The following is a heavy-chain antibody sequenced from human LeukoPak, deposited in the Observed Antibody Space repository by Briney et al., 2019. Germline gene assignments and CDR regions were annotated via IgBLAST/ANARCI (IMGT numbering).Heavy chain of an antibody. CDR3: AKERSASYYYDSSGYSNYNFDY. J-gene: IGHJ4*02. CDR2: ISSSSGYI. D-gene: IGHD3-22*01. CDR1: GFTFSSYS. Sequence: PGGSLRLSCAASGFTFSSYSMNWVRQAPGKGLEWVSSISSSSGYIYYADSVKGRFTISRDNAKNSLYLQMNSLRAEDTAVYYCAKERSASYYYDSSGYSNYNFDYWGQGTLVTISS. V-gene: IGHV3-21*04.